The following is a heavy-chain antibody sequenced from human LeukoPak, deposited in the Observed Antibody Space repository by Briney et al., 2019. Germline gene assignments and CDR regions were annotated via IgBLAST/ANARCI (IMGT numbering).Heavy chain of an antibody. CDR2: ISAYNGNT. Sequence: GASVKVSCKPSGYTFTGYDINWVWQAPGQGGEWMGWISAYNGNTNYAQKLQGRVTMTTDTTTSTAYMELSSLRSDDTAVYYCAKSTSIADFYYWGQGTLVTVSS. D-gene: IGHD6-6*01. V-gene: IGHV1-18*01. CDR3: AKSTSIADFYY. CDR1: GYTFTGYD. J-gene: IGHJ4*02.